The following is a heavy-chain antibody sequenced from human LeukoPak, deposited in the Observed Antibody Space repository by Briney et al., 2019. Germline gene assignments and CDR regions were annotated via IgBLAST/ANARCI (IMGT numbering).Heavy chain of an antibody. CDR1: GFTFSSYE. CDR2: IEQDGSEE. V-gene: IGHV3-7*05. CDR3: ARGEVDSNVDY. D-gene: IGHD4-11*01. J-gene: IGHJ4*02. Sequence: GGSLRLSCAASGFTFSSYEMNWVRQAPGKGPEWVANIEQDGSEEYYVDSVKGRFTISRDNAKNSLYLQMNSLRAEDTAVYYCARGEVDSNVDYWGQGTLVTVSS.